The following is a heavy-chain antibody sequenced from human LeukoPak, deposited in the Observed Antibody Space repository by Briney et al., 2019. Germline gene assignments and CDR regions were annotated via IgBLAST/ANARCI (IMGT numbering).Heavy chain of an antibody. CDR1: GYSFTNFW. Sequence: GESLKISCKAFGYSFTNFWIAWVRQMPGKGLELMGIVYPGDSDTKYNPSFQGHVTISADASISTAYLQWSSLKASDSAIYYCSRRIGGGDYFDPWGQGTLVTVSS. V-gene: IGHV5-51*01. J-gene: IGHJ5*02. D-gene: IGHD1-26*01. CDR3: SRRIGGGDYFDP. CDR2: VYPGDSDT.